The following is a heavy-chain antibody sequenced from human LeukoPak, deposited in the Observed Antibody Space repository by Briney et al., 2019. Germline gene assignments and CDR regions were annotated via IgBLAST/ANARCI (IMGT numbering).Heavy chain of an antibody. CDR1: GFTFSSYA. D-gene: IGHD3-10*01. V-gene: IGHV3-23*01. Sequence: GGSLRLSCAASGFTFSSYAMSWVRQAPGKGLEWVSAISGSGGSTYYADSVKGGFTISRDKSKNTLYLQMSSLRADDTAVYYCARDQYGSGDGYYMDVWGKGTTVTISS. CDR3: ARDQYGSGDGYYMDV. CDR2: ISGSGGST. J-gene: IGHJ6*03.